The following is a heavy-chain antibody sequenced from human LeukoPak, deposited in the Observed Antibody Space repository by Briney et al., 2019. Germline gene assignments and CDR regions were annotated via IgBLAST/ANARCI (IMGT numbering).Heavy chain of an antibody. CDR2: IYPGDSDT. D-gene: IGHD5-12*01. CDR3: ARLFYMATISGWFDP. CDR1: GYSFTSYW. J-gene: IGHJ5*02. V-gene: IGHV5-51*01. Sequence: GESLKISCKGSGYSFTSYWIGWVRQMPGKGLEWMGIIYPGDSDTRYSPFFQGQVTISADKSISTAYLQWSSLKASDTAMYYCARLFYMATISGWFDPWGQGTLVTVSS.